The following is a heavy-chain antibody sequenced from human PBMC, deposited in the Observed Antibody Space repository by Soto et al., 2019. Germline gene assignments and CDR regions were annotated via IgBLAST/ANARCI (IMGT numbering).Heavy chain of an antibody. D-gene: IGHD3-10*01. J-gene: IGHJ6*02. Sequence: SVKVSCKASGGTFSSYAISWVRQAPGQGLEWMGGIIPIFGTANYAQKFQGRVTITADESTSTAYMELSSLRSEDTAVYYCARERGGGISGLYYYYGMDVWGQGTTVTVSS. CDR2: IIPIFGTA. CDR3: ARERGGGISGLYYYYGMDV. CDR1: GGTFSSYA. V-gene: IGHV1-69*13.